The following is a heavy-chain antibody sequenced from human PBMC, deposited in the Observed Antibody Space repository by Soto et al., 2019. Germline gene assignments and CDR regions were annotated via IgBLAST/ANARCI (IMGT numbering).Heavy chain of an antibody. CDR3: SKMELERYYNYYMED. J-gene: IGHJ6*03. CDR1: GFPFSSCA. V-gene: IGHV3-23*01. D-gene: IGHD1-7*01. CDR2: ISRSGGST. Sequence: GGSLRLSCAAFGFPFSSCAMSWVRQAPGKGLGWGSAISRSGGSTYYADSVKGRFTISRCNSKNTPYPEMNSLRAEDTAVYYCSKMELERYYNYYMEDWGTGAKVAVSS.